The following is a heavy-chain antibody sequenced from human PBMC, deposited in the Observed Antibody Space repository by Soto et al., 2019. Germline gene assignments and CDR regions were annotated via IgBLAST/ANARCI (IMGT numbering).Heavy chain of an antibody. CDR1: GYSFTSYW. J-gene: IGHJ4*02. CDR3: ARLGMATVETYYFDY. D-gene: IGHD5-12*01. V-gene: IGHV5-51*01. Sequence: LGESLKISCKGSGYSFTSYWIGWVRQMPGKGLEWMGIIYPGDSDTRYSPSFQGQVTISADKSISTAYLQWSSLKASDTAMYYCARLGMATVETYYFDYWGQGTLVTVSS. CDR2: IYPGDSDT.